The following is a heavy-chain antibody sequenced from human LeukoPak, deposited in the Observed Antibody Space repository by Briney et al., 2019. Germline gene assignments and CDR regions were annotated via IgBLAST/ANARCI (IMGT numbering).Heavy chain of an antibody. J-gene: IGHJ4*02. CDR2: ISSSSYI. Sequence: GGSLRLSCAASGFTFSSYSMTWVRQAPGKGLEWVSSISSSSYIYYADSVKGRFTISRDNAKNSLYLQMNSLRAEDTAVYYCARDKSTSCCDWGQGTLVTVSS. D-gene: IGHD2-2*01. V-gene: IGHV3-21*01. CDR1: GFTFSSYS. CDR3: ARDKSTSCCD.